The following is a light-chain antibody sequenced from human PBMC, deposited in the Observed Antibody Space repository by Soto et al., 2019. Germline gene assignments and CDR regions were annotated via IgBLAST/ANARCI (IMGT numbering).Light chain of an antibody. CDR1: QSISSY. CDR3: QKYNSAPALT. J-gene: IGKJ4*01. CDR2: SAS. V-gene: IGKV1-39*01. Sequence: DIQMTQSPSSLSAFVGDRVTITCRASQSISSYVNWYQQKPGKAPKNLIYSASTLQGGVPSRFSGTGSGTDFTLTISSLQPEDFATYYCQKYNSAPALTFGGGTKVEIK.